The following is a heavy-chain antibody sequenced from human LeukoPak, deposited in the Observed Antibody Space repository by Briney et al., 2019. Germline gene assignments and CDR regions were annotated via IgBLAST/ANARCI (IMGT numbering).Heavy chain of an antibody. Sequence: SETLSLTCAVYGGSFSGYYWSWIRQPPGERLEWIGEVNHSGSTNYNPSLKSRVTISVDTSKNQFSLKLSSVTAADTAVYYCARKGRAGYSYGYYFDYWGQGTLVTVSS. CDR3: ARKGRAGYSYGYYFDY. J-gene: IGHJ4*02. D-gene: IGHD5-18*01. V-gene: IGHV4-34*01. CDR1: GGSFSGYY. CDR2: VNHSGST.